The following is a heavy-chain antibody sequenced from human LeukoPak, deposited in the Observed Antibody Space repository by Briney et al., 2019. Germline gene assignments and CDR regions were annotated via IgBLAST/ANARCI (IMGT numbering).Heavy chain of an antibody. J-gene: IGHJ3*02. Sequence: GGSLRLSCAASGFTFSSYSMNWVRQAPGKGLEWVSSISSSSSYIYYADSVKGRFTISRDNAKNSLYLQMNSLRAEDTAVYYCAREFYYYDSSGYTNAFDIWGQGTMVTVSS. CDR3: AREFYYYDSSGYTNAFDI. CDR1: GFTFSSYS. V-gene: IGHV3-21*01. CDR2: ISSSSSYI. D-gene: IGHD3-22*01.